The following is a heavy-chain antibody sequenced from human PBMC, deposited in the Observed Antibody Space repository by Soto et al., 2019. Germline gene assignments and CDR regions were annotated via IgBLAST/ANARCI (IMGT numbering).Heavy chain of an antibody. CDR3: AKGDPVAAPFDY. Sequence: EVQLVESGGGLVQPGRSLRLSCAASGFTFDGYAMHWVRQAPGKGLEWVSGISWNSAGIGYAESVEGRFTISRDNAKNSLYLQMNSLRVEDTALYYCAKGDPVAAPFDYWGQGTLVTVSS. J-gene: IGHJ4*02. V-gene: IGHV3-9*01. CDR1: GFTFDGYA. CDR2: ISWNSAGI. D-gene: IGHD6-19*01.